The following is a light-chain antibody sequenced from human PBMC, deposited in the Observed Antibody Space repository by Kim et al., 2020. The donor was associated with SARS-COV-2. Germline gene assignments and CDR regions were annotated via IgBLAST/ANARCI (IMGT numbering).Light chain of an antibody. J-gene: IGLJ3*02. Sequence: ALGQTVRITCQGDSLRNYYASWYQQKPGQAPVLVIYGKNKRPSGIPDRFSGSYSGNTASLTITGAQAADEADYYCNSRDSSGNHWMFGGGTQLTVL. CDR2: GKN. CDR1: SLRNYY. CDR3: NSRDSSGNHWM. V-gene: IGLV3-19*01.